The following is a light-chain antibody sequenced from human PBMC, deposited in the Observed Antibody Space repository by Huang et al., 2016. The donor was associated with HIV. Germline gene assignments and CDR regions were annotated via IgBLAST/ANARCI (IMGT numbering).Light chain of an antibody. V-gene: IGKV3-11*01. Sequence: EIVLTQSPATLSLSPGERATLSCRASQSVSSYLAWYQQRPGQAPRLLIYDASNRATGIPARFRGSGAGTDFTITISSLEPEDFAVYYCQQRSNWRTFGQGTRLEMK. CDR2: DAS. CDR3: QQRSNWRT. J-gene: IGKJ5*01. CDR1: QSVSSY.